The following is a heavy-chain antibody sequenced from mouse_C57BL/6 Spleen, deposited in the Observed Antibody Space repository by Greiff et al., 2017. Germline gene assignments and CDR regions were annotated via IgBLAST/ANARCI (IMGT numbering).Heavy chain of an antibody. J-gene: IGHJ1*03. CDR2: ISSGGDYI. CDR3: TRGSYYYGSRDWYFDV. CDR1: GFTFSSYA. D-gene: IGHD1-1*01. Sequence: EVQGVESGEGLVKPGGSLKLSCAASGFTFSSYAMSWVRQTPEKRLEWVAYISSGGDYIYYADTVKGRFTISRDNARNTLYLQMSSLKSEDTAMYYCTRGSYYYGSRDWYFDVWGTGTTVTVSS. V-gene: IGHV5-9-1*02.